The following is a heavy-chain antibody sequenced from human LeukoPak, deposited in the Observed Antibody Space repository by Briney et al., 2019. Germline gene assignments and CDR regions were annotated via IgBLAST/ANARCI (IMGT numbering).Heavy chain of an antibody. CDR2: IYYSGST. CDR1: GGSISSYY. Sequence: PPETLSLTCTVSGGSISSYYWSWIRQPPGKALEWIGYIYYSGSTNYNPSLKSRVTISVDTSKNQFSLKLSSVTAADTAVYYCARVLSGSYHYWGQGTLVTVSS. D-gene: IGHD1-26*01. V-gene: IGHV4-59*01. CDR3: ARVLSGSYHY. J-gene: IGHJ4*02.